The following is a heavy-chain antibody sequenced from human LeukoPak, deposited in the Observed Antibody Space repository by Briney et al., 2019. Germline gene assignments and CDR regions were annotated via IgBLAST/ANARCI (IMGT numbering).Heavy chain of an antibody. CDR2: ISGSGGST. CDR3: AKDRGVHYYDSSGYYADY. D-gene: IGHD3-22*01. CDR1: GFTFSSYA. V-gene: IGHV3-23*01. J-gene: IGHJ4*02. Sequence: GGSLRLSCAASGFTFSSYAMSWVRQAPGKGLEWVSAISGSGGSTYYADSVKGRFTISRDNSKNTLYLQMNSLRAEDTAVYYCAKDRGVHYYDSSGYYADYWGQGTPVTVSS.